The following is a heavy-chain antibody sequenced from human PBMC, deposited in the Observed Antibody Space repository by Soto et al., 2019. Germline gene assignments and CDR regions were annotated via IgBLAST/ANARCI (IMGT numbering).Heavy chain of an antibody. CDR2: ISGGGSDT. J-gene: IGHJ4*02. Sequence: EVQLLDSGGGWVQPGGSLRLSCVASGFVFSDYAMSWVRQAPGKGLEWVSAISGGGSDTYYADSVKGRFTVSRVNSKNTLYLQMNTLRAEDTAIYYCASVPIWCGSSSCYTEGFDSWGQGTLVTVSS. D-gene: IGHD2-2*01. CDR1: GFVFSDYA. CDR3: ASVPIWCGSSSCYTEGFDS. V-gene: IGHV3-23*01.